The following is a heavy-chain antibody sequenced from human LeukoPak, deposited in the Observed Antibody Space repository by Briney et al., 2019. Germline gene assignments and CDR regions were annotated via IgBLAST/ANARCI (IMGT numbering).Heavy chain of an antibody. CDR3: ARDELGYCSSTSCYPFDY. V-gene: IGHV3-33*01. CDR1: GFTFSSYG. D-gene: IGHD2-2*01. CDR2: IWYDGSNK. J-gene: IGHJ4*02. Sequence: PGGSLRLSCAASGFTFSSYGMHWVRQAPGKGLEWVAVIWYDGSNKYYADSVKGQFTISRNNSKNTFYLQMNSLRAEDTAVYYCARDELGYCSSTSCYPFDYWGQGTLVTVSS.